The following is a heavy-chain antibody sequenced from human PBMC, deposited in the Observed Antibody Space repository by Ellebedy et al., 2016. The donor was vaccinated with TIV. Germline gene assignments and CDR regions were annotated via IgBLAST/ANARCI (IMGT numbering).Heavy chain of an antibody. V-gene: IGHV4-39*01. Sequence: GSLRLXCTVSGGSISSSSYYWGWIRQPPGKGLEWIGSIYYSGSTYYNPSLKSRVTISVDTSKNQFSLKLSSVTAADTAVYYCARHGQVPAALYNWFDPWGQGTLVTVSS. CDR3: ARHGQVPAALYNWFDP. CDR2: IYYSGST. D-gene: IGHD2-2*01. CDR1: GGSISSSSYY. J-gene: IGHJ5*02.